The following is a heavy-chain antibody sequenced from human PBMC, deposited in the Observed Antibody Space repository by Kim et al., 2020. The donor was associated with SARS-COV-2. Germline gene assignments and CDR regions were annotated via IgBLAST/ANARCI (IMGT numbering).Heavy chain of an antibody. J-gene: IGHJ5*02. Sequence: GSTNYNPSHKSRVTISVDTSKNQFSLKLSSVTAADTAVYYCARAAMVLISWGQGTLVTVSS. D-gene: IGHD5-18*01. CDR2: GST. CDR3: ARAAMVLIS. V-gene: IGHV4-34*01.